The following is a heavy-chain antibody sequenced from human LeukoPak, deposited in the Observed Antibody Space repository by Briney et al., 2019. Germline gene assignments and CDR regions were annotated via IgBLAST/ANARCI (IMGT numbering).Heavy chain of an antibody. Sequence: PSETLSLTCTVSGGSISSYYWSWIRQPPGKGLEWIGYIYYSGSTNYNPSLKSRVTISVDTSKNQFSLKLSSVTAADAAVYYCAAKGDFWSGYYDYWGQGTLVTVSS. CDR2: IYYSGST. D-gene: IGHD3-3*01. CDR1: GGSISSYY. V-gene: IGHV4-59*08. J-gene: IGHJ4*02. CDR3: AAKGDFWSGYYDY.